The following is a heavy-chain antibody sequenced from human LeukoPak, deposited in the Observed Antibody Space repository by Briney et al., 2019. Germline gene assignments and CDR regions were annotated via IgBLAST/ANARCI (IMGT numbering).Heavy chain of an antibody. CDR2: IYTSGST. D-gene: IGHD5-18*01. V-gene: IGHV4-4*07. Sequence: PSETLSLTCTVSGGSISSYYWSWIRQPAGKGLEWIGRIYTSGSTNYNPSLKSRVTMSVDTSKNQFSLKLSSVTAADTAVYYCARDVDTAMVAYNWFDPWGQGTLVTVSS. CDR1: GGSISSYY. CDR3: ARDVDTAMVAYNWFDP. J-gene: IGHJ5*02.